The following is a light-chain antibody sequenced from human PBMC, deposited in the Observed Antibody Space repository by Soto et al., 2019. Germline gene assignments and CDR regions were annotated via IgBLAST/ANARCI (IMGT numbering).Light chain of an antibody. CDR2: GAS. Sequence: DIQMTQTPPSLSLSVGDRVTITCRASQDISNSLNWYQQKPGKSPRALIYGASSLESGVPSRFGVRGSVTDFTLSISSLQPEDFATYFCQQSYSTPYTFGPGT. CDR1: QDISNS. J-gene: IGKJ2*01. CDR3: QQSYSTPYT. V-gene: IGKV1-39*01.